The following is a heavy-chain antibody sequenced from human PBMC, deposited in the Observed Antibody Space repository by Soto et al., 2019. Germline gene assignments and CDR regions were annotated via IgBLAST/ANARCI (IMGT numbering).Heavy chain of an antibody. Sequence: QVQLVESGGGVVQPGRSLRLSCAASGFTFSTYAMHWVRQAPGKGLEWVAVISYDGSNKYQADSVKGRFTISRDNSKNTLYLQMNSLRAEVTAVYYCARPHYGSGSSSGYFDYWGQGTLVTVSS. CDR2: ISYDGSNK. V-gene: IGHV3-30-3*01. CDR3: ARPHYGSGSSSGYFDY. J-gene: IGHJ4*02. CDR1: GFTFSTYA. D-gene: IGHD3-10*01.